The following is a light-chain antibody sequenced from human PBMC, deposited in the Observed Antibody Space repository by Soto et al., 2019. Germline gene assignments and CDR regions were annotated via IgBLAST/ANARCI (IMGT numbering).Light chain of an antibody. J-gene: IGLJ2*01. V-gene: IGLV1-44*01. CDR1: SSNIGSNS. CDR2: RNN. Sequence: QTVVTQPPSASGTPGQRVTISCSGSSSNIGSNSVNWYPQLPGTAPKLLIYRNNQRPSGVPDRFSVSKSGTSASLAISGLQSEDEADYDCATWDDSLNGVVFGGGTKLTVL. CDR3: ATWDDSLNGVV.